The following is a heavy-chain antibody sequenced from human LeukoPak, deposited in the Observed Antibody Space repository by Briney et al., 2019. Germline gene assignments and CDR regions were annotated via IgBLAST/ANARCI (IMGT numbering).Heavy chain of an antibody. D-gene: IGHD6-13*01. CDR2: ISSSGSTI. J-gene: IGHJ4*02. V-gene: IGHV3-11*04. Sequence: LSLTCAVYGGSFSGYYWSWIRQAPGKGLEWVSYISSSGSTIYYADSVKGRFTISRDNAKNSLYLQMNSLRAEDTAVYYCARDPIHSSSWYVDYWGQGTLVTVSS. CDR3: ARDPIHSSSWYVDY. CDR1: GGSFSGYY.